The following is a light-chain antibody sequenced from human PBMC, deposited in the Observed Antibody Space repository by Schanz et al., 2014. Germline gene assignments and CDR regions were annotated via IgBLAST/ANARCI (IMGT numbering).Light chain of an antibody. Sequence: EIVLTQSPGTLSLSPGERATLSCRASQRVTSNSLAWYQQKPGQAPRLLIYGASTRATGIPARFSGSGSGTEFTLAISSLQSEDFATYFCLQDYTYSWTFGQGTMVDFK. CDR2: GAS. CDR3: LQDYTYSWT. V-gene: IGKV3D-7*01. J-gene: IGKJ1*01. CDR1: QRVTSNS.